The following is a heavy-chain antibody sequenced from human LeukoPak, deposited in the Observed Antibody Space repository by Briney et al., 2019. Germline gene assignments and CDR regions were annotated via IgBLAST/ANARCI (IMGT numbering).Heavy chain of an antibody. CDR2: ISSSSSTI. D-gene: IGHD2-21*02. V-gene: IGHV3-48*01. J-gene: IGHJ4*02. Sequence: TGGSLRLSCAASGFTFSSYSMNWVRQAPGKGLEWVSYISSSSSTIYYADSVKGRFTISRDNAKNSLYLQMDSLRAEDTAVYYCARDAKYCGGDCYSADYWGQGTLVTVSS. CDR3: ARDAKYCGGDCYSADY. CDR1: GFTFSSYS.